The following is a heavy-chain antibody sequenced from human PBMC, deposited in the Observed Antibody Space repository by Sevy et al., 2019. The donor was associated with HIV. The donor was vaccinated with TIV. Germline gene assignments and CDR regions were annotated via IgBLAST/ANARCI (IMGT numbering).Heavy chain of an antibody. V-gene: IGHV1-2*02. CDR1: GYTFTGYY. CDR3: ARAPLTTVVTRGKNWFDP. J-gene: IGHJ5*02. CDR2: INPNSGGT. Sequence: ASVKVSCKASGYTFTGYYMHWVRQAPGQGLEWMGWINPNSGGTNYAQKFQGRVTMTRDTSISTAYMELSRLRSDDTAVYYCARAPLTTVVTRGKNWFDPWGQRTLVTVSS. D-gene: IGHD4-17*01.